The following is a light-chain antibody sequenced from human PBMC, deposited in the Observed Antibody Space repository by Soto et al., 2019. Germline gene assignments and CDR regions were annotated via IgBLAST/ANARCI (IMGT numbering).Light chain of an antibody. CDR3: CSYAGSL. J-gene: IGLJ2*01. V-gene: IGLV2-8*01. CDR2: EVS. CDR1: SSDVGGYKY. Sequence: QSALTQPPAASGSPGQSVTISCTGTSSDVGGYKYVSWYQQHPGKAPKLLIYEVSQRPSGVPDRFSGSKSGNTASLTVSGLQAEDEADYYCCSYAGSLFGGGTKLTVL.